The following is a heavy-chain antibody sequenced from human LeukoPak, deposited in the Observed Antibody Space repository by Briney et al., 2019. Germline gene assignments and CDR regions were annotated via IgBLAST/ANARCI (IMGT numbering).Heavy chain of an antibody. Sequence: SVKVSCKASGGTFSSYTISWVRQAPGQGLEWMGRIIPILGIANYAQKFQGRVTITADKSTSTAYMELSSLRSEDMAVYYCARSPTWNAWYFDLWGRGTLVTVSS. J-gene: IGHJ2*01. CDR1: GGTFSSYT. V-gene: IGHV1-69*02. D-gene: IGHD1-1*01. CDR2: IIPILGIA. CDR3: ARSPTWNAWYFDL.